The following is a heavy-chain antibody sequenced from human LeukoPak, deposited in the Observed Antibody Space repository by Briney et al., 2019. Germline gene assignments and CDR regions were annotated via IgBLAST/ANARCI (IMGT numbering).Heavy chain of an antibody. CDR3: AKPSSTNFHHHFDH. CDR1: GFTFSSYG. J-gene: IGHJ4*02. D-gene: IGHD2-2*01. V-gene: IGHV3-30*02. CDR2: IRYDGSYK. Sequence: GGSLRLSCVASGFTFSSYGMHWVRQTPGKELEWVAFIRYDGSYKHYADSAKGRFTISRDSSKNTLYLQMNSLRTEDTAVYYCAKPSSTNFHHHFDHWGQGTLVTVSS.